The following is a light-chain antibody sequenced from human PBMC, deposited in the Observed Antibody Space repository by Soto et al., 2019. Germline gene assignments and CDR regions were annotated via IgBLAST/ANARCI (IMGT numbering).Light chain of an antibody. J-gene: IGKJ4*01. CDR3: QQRSNWPLT. CDR2: DAS. Sequence: EIVLTQSPATLSLSPGERATLSCRASQSVNSYLAWYQQKPCQAPRFLIYDASNRATGIPARFSGSWSGTDFTLTISSLEPEDFAVYYCQQRSNWPLTFGGGTKVEIK. V-gene: IGKV3-11*01. CDR1: QSVNSY.